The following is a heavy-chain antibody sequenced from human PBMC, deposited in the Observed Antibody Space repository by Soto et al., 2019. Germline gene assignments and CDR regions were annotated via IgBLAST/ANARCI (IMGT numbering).Heavy chain of an antibody. CDR3: ARDDY. Sequence: QVQLVQSGAEVKKPGASVKVSCKASGYTFTDYYLHWVRQAPGHGLEWMGWINPNTGDTHSAQKLQGSVTMTGDKSISTASMELSRLRSDDTAVYYCARDDYWGQGTLVTVSS. J-gene: IGHJ4*02. V-gene: IGHV1-2*02. CDR2: INPNTGDT. CDR1: GYTFTDYY.